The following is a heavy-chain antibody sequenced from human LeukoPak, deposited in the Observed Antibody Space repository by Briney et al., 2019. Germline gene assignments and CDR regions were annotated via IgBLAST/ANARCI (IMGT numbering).Heavy chain of an antibody. Sequence: GGSLRLSCAASGFIFSNYAMSWVRQAPGKGLEWVSSISGGGGDTDYADNVKGRFTISRDNSKNTLHLQMNSLRAEDTALYYCAKGNQRAYDAFDIWGQGTMVTVSS. CDR3: AKGNQRAYDAFDI. V-gene: IGHV3-23*01. CDR1: GFIFSNYA. D-gene: IGHD1-14*01. J-gene: IGHJ3*02. CDR2: ISGGGGDT.